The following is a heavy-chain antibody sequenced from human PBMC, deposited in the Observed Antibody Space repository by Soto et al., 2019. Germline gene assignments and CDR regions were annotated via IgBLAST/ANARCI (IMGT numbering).Heavy chain of an antibody. CDR3: AASRAAAGMEFYYYYGMDV. D-gene: IGHD6-13*01. Sequence: PGESLKISCKGSGYSFTSYWISWVRQMPGKGLEWMGRIDPSDSYTNYSPSFQGHVTISADKSISTAYLQWSSLKASGTAMYYCAASRAAAGMEFYYYYGMDVWGQGTTVTVSS. J-gene: IGHJ6*02. CDR1: GYSFTSYW. CDR2: IDPSDSYT. V-gene: IGHV5-10-1*01.